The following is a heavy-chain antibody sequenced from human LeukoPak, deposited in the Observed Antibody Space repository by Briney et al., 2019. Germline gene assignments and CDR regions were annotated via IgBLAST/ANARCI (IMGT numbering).Heavy chain of an antibody. CDR1: GYSFTSYW. V-gene: IGHV5-51*01. Sequence: GESLKISCKGSGYSFTSYWIGWVRQMPGKGLEWMGIIYPGDSDTRYSPSFQGQVTISADKSISTAYLQWSSLKASDTAMYYCARPQYYYDSSGAPSDAFDIWGQGTMVTVSS. D-gene: IGHD3-22*01. CDR2: IYPGDSDT. J-gene: IGHJ3*02. CDR3: ARPQYYYDSSGAPSDAFDI.